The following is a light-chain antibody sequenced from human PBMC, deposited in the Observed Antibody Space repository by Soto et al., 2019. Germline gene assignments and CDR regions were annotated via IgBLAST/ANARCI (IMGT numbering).Light chain of an antibody. CDR2: GAS. CDR1: QDISDD. Sequence: AIQMTQSPSSLSASVGDRVTITCRASQDISDDVGWYQQTPGKAPKLLISGASRLQSGVPSRFSGSGSGAQFTLTITSLRPEDSAIYYCLQNHNYPRTFGQGTKVEI. J-gene: IGKJ1*01. V-gene: IGKV1-6*01. CDR3: LQNHNYPRT.